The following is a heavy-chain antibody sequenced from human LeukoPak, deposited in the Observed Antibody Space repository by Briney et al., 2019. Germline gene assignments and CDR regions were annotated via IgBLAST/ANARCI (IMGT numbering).Heavy chain of an antibody. CDR3: ATGKYDSSDYSGGWYYFDY. CDR2: INHSGSA. D-gene: IGHD3-22*01. Sequence: PETLSLTCAVFGGSSSGYYWTWIRQSPGKGLEWIGQINHSGSANYNRSLKSRVTITIESSKNQFSLELSSVTAADSAMYYCATGKYDSSDYSGGWYYFDYWGQGTLVTVSS. CDR1: GGSSSGYY. J-gene: IGHJ4*02. V-gene: IGHV4-34*01.